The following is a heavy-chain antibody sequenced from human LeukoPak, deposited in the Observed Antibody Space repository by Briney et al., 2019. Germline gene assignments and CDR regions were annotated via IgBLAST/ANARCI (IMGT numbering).Heavy chain of an antibody. D-gene: IGHD1-26*01. V-gene: IGHV4-4*07. CDR1: GGSISSYY. CDR2: IYTSGST. CDR3: ARSRRNSGSYYYFDY. J-gene: IGHJ4*02. Sequence: PSETLSLTXTVSGGSISSYYWSWIRQPAGKGLEWIGRIYTSGSTNYNPSLKSRVTMSVDTSKNQFSLKLSSVTAADTAVYYCARSRRNSGSYYYFDYWGQGTLVTVSS.